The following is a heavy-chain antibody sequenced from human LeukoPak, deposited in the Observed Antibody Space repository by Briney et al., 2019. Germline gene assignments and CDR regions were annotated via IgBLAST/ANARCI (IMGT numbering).Heavy chain of an antibody. Sequence: SETLSLTCTVSGGSISSSSYYWGWIRQPPGKGLEWIGSIYYSGSTYYNPSLKSRVTISVDTSKNQFSLKLSSVTAADTAVYYCARESKMSARVRGAFDIWGQGTMVTVSS. V-gene: IGHV4-39*07. CDR3: ARESKMSARVRGAFDI. J-gene: IGHJ3*02. D-gene: IGHD5/OR15-5a*01. CDR2: IYYSGST. CDR1: GGSISSSSYY.